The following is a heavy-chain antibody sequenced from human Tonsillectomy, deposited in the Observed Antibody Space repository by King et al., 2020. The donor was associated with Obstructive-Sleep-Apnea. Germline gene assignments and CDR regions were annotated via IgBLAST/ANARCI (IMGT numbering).Heavy chain of an antibody. CDR2: IYNGETS. D-gene: IGHD3-10*02. Sequence: QLQESGPGLVTPSQTLSLTCTVSGGSIGSGGFYWSWIRQLPGRDLEWIGYIYNGETSYYNPSLESRVTISADTSKDQFSLKLTSVTAADTAVYYCARDHDRERGIFDYWGQGPLVTVSS. J-gene: IGHJ4*02. CDR3: ARDHDRERGIFDY. CDR1: GGSIGSGGFY. V-gene: IGHV4-31*03.